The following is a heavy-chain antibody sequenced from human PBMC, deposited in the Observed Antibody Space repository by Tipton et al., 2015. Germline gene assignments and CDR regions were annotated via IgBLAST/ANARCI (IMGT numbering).Heavy chain of an antibody. CDR2: ISYTDGA. CDR3: ARTYDFTAYSPVGC. V-gene: IGHV4-61*01. CDR1: GGSVTSGSYY. D-gene: IGHD3-3*01. J-gene: IGHJ4*02. Sequence: GLVKPSENLSLTCTVSGGSVTSGSYYWSWIRQPPGKGLEWIGYISYTDGAHYNPALKSRVTISVDTSKTQFSLKLSSVTAADTAVYYCARTYDFTAYSPVGCWGQGTLVTVSS.